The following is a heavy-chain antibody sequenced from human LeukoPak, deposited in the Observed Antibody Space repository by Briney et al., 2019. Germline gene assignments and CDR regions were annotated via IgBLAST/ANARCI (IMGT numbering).Heavy chain of an antibody. V-gene: IGHV3-7*03. CDR2: ISQDGREK. Sequence: GGSLRLSCAASAGFTFSDYWMNWVRQAPGKGLEWVAIISQDGREKLYVDSVKGRFTISRDNPKSSLYLQINSLRAEDTAVYYCVGGIGWQPDYWGQGTLVTVSS. J-gene: IGHJ4*02. D-gene: IGHD6-19*01. CDR3: VGGIGWQPDY. CDR1: AGFTFSDYW.